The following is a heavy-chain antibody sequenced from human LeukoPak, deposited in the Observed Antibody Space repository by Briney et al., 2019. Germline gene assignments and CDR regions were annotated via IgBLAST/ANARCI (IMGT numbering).Heavy chain of an antibody. Sequence: GASVKVSCKASGYTFTSYGISWVRQAPGQGLEWMGWISAYNGNTNYAQKLRGRVTMTTDTSTSTAYMELRSLRSDDTAMDYCAXXXYYGSGKHYYYMDVWGKGTTVTISS. CDR3: AXXXYYGSGKHYYYMDV. CDR2: ISAYNGNT. CDR1: GYTFTSYG. J-gene: IGHJ6*03. V-gene: IGHV1-18*01. D-gene: IGHD3-10*01.